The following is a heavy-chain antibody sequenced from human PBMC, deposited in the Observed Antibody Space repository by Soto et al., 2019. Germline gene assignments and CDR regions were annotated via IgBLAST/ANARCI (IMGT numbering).Heavy chain of an antibody. Sequence: ASVRVSCKASGYTFTSYGISWVRQAPGQGLEWMGWISAYNGNTNYAQKLQGRVTMTTDTSTSTAYMELRSLRSDDTAVYCCTRVYCSGGSCYSIDYWGQGTLVTVSS. CDR1: GYTFTSYG. J-gene: IGHJ4*02. V-gene: IGHV1-18*01. CDR2: ISAYNGNT. D-gene: IGHD2-15*01. CDR3: TRVYCSGGSCYSIDY.